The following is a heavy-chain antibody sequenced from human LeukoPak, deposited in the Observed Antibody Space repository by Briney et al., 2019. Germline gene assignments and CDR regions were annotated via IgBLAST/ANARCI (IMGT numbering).Heavy chain of an antibody. CDR3: ARDTFDYYDSSGYLDY. D-gene: IGHD3-22*01. CDR1: GGSISSYY. V-gene: IGHV4-4*07. CDR2: IYTSGST. J-gene: IGHJ4*02. Sequence: SETLSLTCTVSGGSISSYYWSWIRQPAGKGLEWIGRIYTSGSTNYNPSLKSRVTISVDTSKNQFSLKLSSVTAADTAVYYCARDTFDYYDSSGYLDYWGQGTLVTVSS.